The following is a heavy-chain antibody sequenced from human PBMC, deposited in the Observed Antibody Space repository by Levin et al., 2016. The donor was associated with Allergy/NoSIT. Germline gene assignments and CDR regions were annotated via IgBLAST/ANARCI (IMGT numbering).Heavy chain of an antibody. J-gene: IGHJ6*02. D-gene: IGHD2-2*01. CDR1: GGSISSYY. V-gene: IGHV4-59*01. CDR2: IYYSGST. CDR3: ARGGCSSTSCYAIPDYYYGMDV. Sequence: GSLRLSCTVSGGSISSYYWSWIRQLPGKGLEWIGYIYYSGSTNYNPSLKSRVTISVDTSKNQFSLKLSSVTAADTAVYYCARGGCSSTSCYAIPDYYYGMDVWGQGTTVTVSS.